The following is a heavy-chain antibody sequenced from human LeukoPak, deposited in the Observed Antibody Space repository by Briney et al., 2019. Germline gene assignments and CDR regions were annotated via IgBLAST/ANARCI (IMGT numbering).Heavy chain of an antibody. V-gene: IGHV4-61*01. CDR3: ARGYGSGSYYPWYFDL. J-gene: IGHJ2*01. Sequence: SETLSLTCTASGGSISSGSYYWTWIRQPPGKGLEWIGDIYYSGSTNYNPSLKSRVTISVDTSKNQFSLKLSAVTAADTAVYYCARGYGSGSYYPWYFDLWGRGTLVTVSS. D-gene: IGHD3-10*01. CDR1: GGSISSGSYY. CDR2: IYYSGST.